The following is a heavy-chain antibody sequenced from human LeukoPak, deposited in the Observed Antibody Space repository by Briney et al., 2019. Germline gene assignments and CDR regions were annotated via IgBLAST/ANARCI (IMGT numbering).Heavy chain of an antibody. CDR3: ARLGVRATT. Sequence: SETLSLTCAVYGGSFSGYYWSWLRQPPGKGLEWIGEINHSGSTNYNPSLKSRVTISLDTSKNQFSLKLNSVTAADTAVYFCARLGVRATTWGQGTLITVSS. D-gene: IGHD1-14*01. CDR1: GGSFSGYY. V-gene: IGHV4-34*01. J-gene: IGHJ5*02. CDR2: INHSGST.